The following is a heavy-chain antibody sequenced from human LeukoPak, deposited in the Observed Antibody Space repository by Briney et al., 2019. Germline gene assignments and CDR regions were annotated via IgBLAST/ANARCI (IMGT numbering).Heavy chain of an antibody. CDR3: ARAPVNYYDSSGYPYYFDY. D-gene: IGHD3-22*01. J-gene: IGHJ4*02. Sequence: SQTLSLTCTVSGGSISSGSYYCNWIRQPAGKGLEWIGRVYTSGSTNYNPSLKSRVTISVDTSKNQFSLKLSSVTAADTAVYYCARAPVNYYDSSGYPYYFDYWGQGILVTVSS. CDR2: VYTSGST. CDR1: GGSISSGSYY. V-gene: IGHV4-61*02.